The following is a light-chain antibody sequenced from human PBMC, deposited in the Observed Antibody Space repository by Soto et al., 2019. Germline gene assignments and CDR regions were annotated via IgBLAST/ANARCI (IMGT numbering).Light chain of an antibody. V-gene: IGKV3-20*01. CDR1: ESVGIS. CDR3: QHYDNTPYP. CDR2: GAS. J-gene: IGKJ2*01. Sequence: EIVLTQSPGALSLSPGERVTFSCRASESVGISLAWHQQKLGQAPRLLIYGASIRATGIPDRFSGSGSGTDSTLTIPRLQPEDPAVYYCQHYDNTPYPFGQGTKLEIK.